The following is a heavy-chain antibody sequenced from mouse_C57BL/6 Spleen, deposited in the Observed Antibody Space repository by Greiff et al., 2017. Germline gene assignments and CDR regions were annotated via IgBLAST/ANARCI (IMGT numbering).Heavy chain of an antibody. CDR2: INPNNGGT. J-gene: IGHJ2*01. CDR3: ARRMVTYFDY. V-gene: IGHV1-26*01. Sequence: VQLKQSGPELVKPGASVKISCKASGYTFTDYYMNWVKQSHGKSLEWIGDINPNNGGTSYNQKFKGKATLTVDKSSSTAYMELRSLTSEDSAVYYCARRMVTYFDYWGQGTTLTVSS. CDR1: GYTFTDYY. D-gene: IGHD2-2*01.